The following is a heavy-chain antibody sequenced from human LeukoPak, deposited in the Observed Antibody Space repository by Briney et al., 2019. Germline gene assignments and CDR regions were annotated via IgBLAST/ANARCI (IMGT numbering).Heavy chain of an antibody. J-gene: IGHJ3*02. V-gene: IGHV4-39*01. Sequence: SETLSLTCTVSGGSISSSSYYWGWIRQPPGKGLEWFGSIYYSGSTYYNPSLKSRVTISVDTSKNQFSLKLSSVTAADTAVYYCARPRGSKSGAFDIWGQGTMVTVSS. CDR3: ARPRGSKSGAFDI. CDR1: GGSISSSSYY. D-gene: IGHD6-13*01. CDR2: IYYSGST.